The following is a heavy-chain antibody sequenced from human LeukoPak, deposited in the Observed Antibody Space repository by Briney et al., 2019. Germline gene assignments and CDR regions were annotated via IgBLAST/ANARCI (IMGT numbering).Heavy chain of an antibody. CDR3: AREGQLWRHFDY. V-gene: IGHV3-48*03. Sequence: GGSLRLSCAASGFTFSSYEMNWVRQAPGKGLEWVSYISSSGSTIYYADSVKGRFTISRDNAKNPLYLQMNSLRAEDTAVYYCAREGQLWRHFDYWGQGTLVTVSS. CDR1: GFTFSSYE. J-gene: IGHJ4*02. D-gene: IGHD5-18*01. CDR2: ISSSGSTI.